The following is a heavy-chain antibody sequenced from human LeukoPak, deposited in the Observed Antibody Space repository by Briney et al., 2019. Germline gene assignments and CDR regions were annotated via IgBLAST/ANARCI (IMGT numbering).Heavy chain of an antibody. CDR2: IYHSGST. J-gene: IGHJ4*02. Sequence: SETLSLTCTVSGYSISSGYYWGWIRQPPGKGLEWIGSIYHSGSTYYNPSLKSRVTISVDTSKNQFSLKLSSVTAADTAVYYCARGTSGYSYGYRLSYFDYWGRGTLVTVSS. CDR3: ARGTSGYSYGYRLSYFDY. CDR1: GYSISSGYY. D-gene: IGHD5-18*01. V-gene: IGHV4-38-2*02.